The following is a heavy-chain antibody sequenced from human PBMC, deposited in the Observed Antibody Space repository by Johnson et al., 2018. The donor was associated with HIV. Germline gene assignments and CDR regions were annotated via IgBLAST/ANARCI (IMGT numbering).Heavy chain of an antibody. V-gene: IGHV3-33*08. D-gene: IGHD4-23*01. CDR2: IWYDGSNK. Sequence: QVQLVESGGGLVQPGGSLRLSCAASGFTFSSYGMHWVRQAPGKGLEWVAVIWYDGSNKYYADSVKGRFTISRDNSKNTLYLQMNSLKTEDTAVYYCTTALTVVTIWDAFDIWGQGTMVTVSS. CDR1: GFTFSSYG. J-gene: IGHJ3*02. CDR3: TTALTVVTIWDAFDI.